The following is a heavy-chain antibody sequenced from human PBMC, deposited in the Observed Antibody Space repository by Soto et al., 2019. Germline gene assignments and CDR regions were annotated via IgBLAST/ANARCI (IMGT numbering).Heavy chain of an antibody. CDR2: IYPGDSDT. Sequence: LGESLKISCKGSGYSFTSYWIGWVRQMPGKGLEWMGIIYPGDSDTRYSPSFQGQVTISADKSISTAYLQWSSLKASDTAMYYCARLDSVDTAMANNWFDPWGQGTLVT. CDR3: ARLDSVDTAMANNWFDP. V-gene: IGHV5-51*01. D-gene: IGHD5-18*01. CDR1: GYSFTSYW. J-gene: IGHJ5*02.